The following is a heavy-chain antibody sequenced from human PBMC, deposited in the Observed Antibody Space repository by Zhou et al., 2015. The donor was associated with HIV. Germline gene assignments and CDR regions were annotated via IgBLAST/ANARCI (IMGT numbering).Heavy chain of an antibody. CDR2: MNPNSGNT. Sequence: QVQLVQSGAEVKKPGASVKVSCKASGYTFTSYDINWVRQATGQGLEWMGWMNPNSGNTGYAQKFQGRVTMTRNTSISTAYMELSSLRSEDTAVYYCARGCSSTSCYKGGYYYYYGMDVWGQGTTVTVSS. CDR1: GYTFTSYD. D-gene: IGHD2-2*02. CDR3: ARGCSSTSCYKGGYYYYYGMDV. V-gene: IGHV1-8*01. J-gene: IGHJ6*02.